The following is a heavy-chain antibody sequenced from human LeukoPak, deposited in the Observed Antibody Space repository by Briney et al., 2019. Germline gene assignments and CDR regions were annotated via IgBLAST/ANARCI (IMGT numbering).Heavy chain of an antibody. CDR2: ISSSSSYI. V-gene: IGHV3-21*01. CDR3: ARGSSSWYVVYEGDY. Sequence: ESGGSLRLSCAASGFTFSSYSMNWVRQAPGKGLEWVSSISSSSSYIYYADSVKGRFTISRDNAKNSLYLQMNSLRAEDTAVYYCARGSSSWYVVYEGDYWGQGTLVTVSS. J-gene: IGHJ4*02. D-gene: IGHD6-13*01. CDR1: GFTFSSYS.